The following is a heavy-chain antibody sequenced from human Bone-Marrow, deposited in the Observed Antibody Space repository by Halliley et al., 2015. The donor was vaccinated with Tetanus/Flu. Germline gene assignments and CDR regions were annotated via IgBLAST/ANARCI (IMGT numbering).Heavy chain of an antibody. V-gene: IGHV3-43*01. D-gene: IGHD2-2*01. Sequence: FADSVKGRFTITRDSSKNPLYLQMNSLRTADTALYYCAKDHCSSTRGYRRNWFDPWGQGTLVTVST. CDR3: AKDHCSSTRGYRRNWFDP. J-gene: IGHJ5*02.